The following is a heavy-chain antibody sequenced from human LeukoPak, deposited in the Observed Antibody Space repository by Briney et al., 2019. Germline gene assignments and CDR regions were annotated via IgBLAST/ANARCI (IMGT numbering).Heavy chain of an antibody. CDR1: GGSISSSGYY. V-gene: IGHV4-61*08. D-gene: IGHD3-10*01. J-gene: IGHJ3*02. CDR3: ARDTRGANAFDI. CDR2: IYYSGST. Sequence: SSETLSLTCTVSGGSISSSGYYWSWIRQPPGEGLEWIGYIYYSGSTNYNPSLKSRATISVDTSKNQFSLKLSSVTAADTAVYYCARDTRGANAFDIWGQGTMVTVSS.